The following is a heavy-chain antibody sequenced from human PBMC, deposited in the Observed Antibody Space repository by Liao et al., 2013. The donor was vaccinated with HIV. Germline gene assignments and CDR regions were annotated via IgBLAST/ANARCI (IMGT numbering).Heavy chain of an antibody. CDR1: GDSISSDY. CDR3: AREVLTGSHDAFDV. D-gene: IGHD7-27*01. Sequence: QVQLQESGPGLVKPSETLSLTCTVSGDSISSDYWGWIRQPPGKGLEWIGHISHSGFTNNNPSLKSRVTISIDQSNNEFSLDLSSVTAADTAVYYCAREVLTGSHDAFDVWGPGTKVTVS. CDR2: ISHSGFT. V-gene: IGHV4-59*01. J-gene: IGHJ3*01.